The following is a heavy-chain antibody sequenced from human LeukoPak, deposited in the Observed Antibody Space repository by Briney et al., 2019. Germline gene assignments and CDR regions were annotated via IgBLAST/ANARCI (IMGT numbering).Heavy chain of an antibody. Sequence: GGSLRLSCAASGFTFSSYGMHWVRQAPGKGLEWVAVISYDGSNKYYADSVKGRFTISRDNSKNTLYPQMNSLRAEDTAVYYCAKGHGMDVWGQGTTVTVSS. CDR2: ISYDGSNK. CDR3: AKGHGMDV. CDR1: GFTFSSYG. V-gene: IGHV3-30*18. J-gene: IGHJ6*02.